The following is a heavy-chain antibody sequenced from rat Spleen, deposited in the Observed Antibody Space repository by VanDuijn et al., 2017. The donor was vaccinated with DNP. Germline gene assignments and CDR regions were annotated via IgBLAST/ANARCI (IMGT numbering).Heavy chain of an antibody. D-gene: IGHD1-7*01. J-gene: IGHJ3*01. CDR1: GFTFNYYW. Sequence: EVQLVESGGGLVQPGRSLKLSCVASGFTFNYYWMAWVRQVPGKGLEWIASITSGSGSTSYLDSVRGRFTIFRDNAKSTLYLQMNSLRSEDTATYYCATSSYYGYDYGFGYWGQGTLVTVSS. V-gene: IGHV5-31*01. CDR3: ATSSYYGYDYGFGY. CDR2: ITSGSGST.